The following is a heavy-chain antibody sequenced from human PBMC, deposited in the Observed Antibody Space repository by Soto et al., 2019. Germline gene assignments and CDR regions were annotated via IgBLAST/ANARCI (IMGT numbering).Heavy chain of an antibody. Sequence: HVQLVQSGAEVKKPGASVKVSCKASGYTFTSYGISWVRQAPGQGLEWMGWISTYNGNTNYAQKLQGRVTMTTDTSTSTAYMEVRSLRSDDTAVYYCARDPPLRYSYGQGLDYWGQGTLVTVSS. J-gene: IGHJ4*02. CDR1: GYTFTSYG. V-gene: IGHV1-18*04. D-gene: IGHD5-18*01. CDR3: ARDPPLRYSYGQGLDY. CDR2: ISTYNGNT.